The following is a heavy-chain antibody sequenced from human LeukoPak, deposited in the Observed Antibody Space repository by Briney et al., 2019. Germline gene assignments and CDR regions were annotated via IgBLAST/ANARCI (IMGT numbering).Heavy chain of an antibody. J-gene: IGHJ3*02. V-gene: IGHV1-8*01. CDR3: ASEGYSSGWYTQTDAFDI. CDR1: GYTFTSYD. D-gene: IGHD6-19*01. Sequence: ASVKVSCKASGYTFTSYDINWVRQATGQGLEWMGWMNPNSGNTGYAQKFQGRVTMTRNTSISIAYMELSSLRSEDTAVYYCASEGYSSGWYTQTDAFDIWGQGTMVTVSS. CDR2: MNPNSGNT.